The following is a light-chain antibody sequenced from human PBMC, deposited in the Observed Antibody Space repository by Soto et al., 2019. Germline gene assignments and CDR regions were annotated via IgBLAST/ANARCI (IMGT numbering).Light chain of an antibody. J-gene: IGLJ1*01. V-gene: IGLV2-14*01. CDR3: SSSASSSTIV. Sequence: QSALTQPASVSGAPGQSITISCTGTNSDVNYVSWHQQHPGKAPKLMIYEVSNRPSGVSNRFSGSKSGNTASLTISGLHAEDEADYYCSSSASSSTIVFGTGTKLTV. CDR1: NSDVNY. CDR2: EVS.